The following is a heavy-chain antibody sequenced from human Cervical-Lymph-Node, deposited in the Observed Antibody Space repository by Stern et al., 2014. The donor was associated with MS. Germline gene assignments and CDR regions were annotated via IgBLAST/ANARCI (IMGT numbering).Heavy chain of an antibody. CDR2: ISGSGDST. CDR3: AKEGSIAVAGTGFDY. Sequence: EVQLVESGGGLVQPGGSLRLSCAASGFTFSSYAMNWVRQAPGKGLEGGSAISGSGDSTYYADSVKGGVTISRDNSKNSLYLQMNSLRAEDTAVYYCAKEGSIAVAGTGFDYWGQGTLVTVSS. D-gene: IGHD6-19*01. V-gene: IGHV3-23*04. J-gene: IGHJ4*02. CDR1: GFTFSSYA.